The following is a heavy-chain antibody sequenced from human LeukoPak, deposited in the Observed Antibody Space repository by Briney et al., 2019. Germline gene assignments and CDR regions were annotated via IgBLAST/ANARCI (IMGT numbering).Heavy chain of an antibody. V-gene: IGHV3-7*01. D-gene: IGHD4-17*01. J-gene: IGHJ4*02. Sequence: GGSLRLSCAASGFTFSTYYMNWVRQAPGKGLEWVANIKQDGSEKYYVDSVKGRFTISRDNAKNSLYLQMNSLRAEDTAVYYCARDRLHYGEYEKTFDYWGQGTLVSVSS. CDR3: ARDRLHYGEYEKTFDY. CDR1: GFTFSTYY. CDR2: IKQDGSEK.